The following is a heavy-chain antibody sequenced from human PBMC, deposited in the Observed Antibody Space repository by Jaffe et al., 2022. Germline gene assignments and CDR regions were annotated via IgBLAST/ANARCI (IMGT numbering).Heavy chain of an antibody. CDR1: GGSISSSSYY. D-gene: IGHD6-6*01. Sequence: QLQLQESGPGLVKPSETLSLTCTVSGGSISSSSYYWGWIRQPPGKGLEWIGSIYYSGSTYYNPSLKSRVTISVDTSKNQFSLKLSSVTAADTAVYYCARHSAYLPGVVEYSSSPGGYFDYWGQGTLVTVSS. J-gene: IGHJ4*02. CDR2: IYYSGST. V-gene: IGHV4-39*01. CDR3: ARHSAYLPGVVEYSSSPGGYFDY.